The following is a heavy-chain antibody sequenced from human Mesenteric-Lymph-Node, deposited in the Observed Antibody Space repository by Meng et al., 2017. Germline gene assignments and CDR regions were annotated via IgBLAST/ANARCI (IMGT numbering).Heavy chain of an antibody. V-gene: IGHV3-23*01. D-gene: IGHD2-21*01. Sequence: GESLKISCAASGFTFSSYSMNWVRQAPGKGLEWVSSISGSGGSTYYADSVKGRFTISRENSKDTVYLQMNSLRVEDTAVYFCAKANALIVLISDYDYWVQGTLVTVSS. CDR1: GFTFSSYS. J-gene: IGHJ4*02. CDR2: ISGSGGST. CDR3: AKANALIVLISDYDY.